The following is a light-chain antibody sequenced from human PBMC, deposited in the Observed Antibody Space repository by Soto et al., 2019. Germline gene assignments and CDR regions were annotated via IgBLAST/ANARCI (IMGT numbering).Light chain of an antibody. J-gene: IGLJ1*01. Sequence: QSVLTQPATVSGSPGQSITLPCTGTSSDVGGYNYVSWYQQHPGKAPKFMIYDVSNRPSGVSNRFSGSKSGNTASLTISGLQAEDEPDYYCSSYTPTNTRQIVFGTGTKVTV. V-gene: IGLV2-14*01. CDR1: SSDVGGYNY. CDR2: DVS. CDR3: SSYTPTNTRQIV.